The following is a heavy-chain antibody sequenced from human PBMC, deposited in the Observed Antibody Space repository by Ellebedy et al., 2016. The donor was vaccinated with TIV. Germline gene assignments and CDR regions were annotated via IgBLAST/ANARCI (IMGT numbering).Heavy chain of an antibody. CDR2: IYDSGRT. Sequence: SETLSFTXNVSGGSISGTYTSYYWGWIRQPPGKGLEWIGSIYDSGRTHYNPSLKSRVTISVDTSKNQFSLKLSSVTAADTAVYYCARYRSGIVVVPAHYGMDVWGQGTTVTVSS. J-gene: IGHJ6*02. CDR3: ARYRSGIVVVPAHYGMDV. CDR1: GGSISGTYTSYY. D-gene: IGHD2-2*01. V-gene: IGHV4-39*01.